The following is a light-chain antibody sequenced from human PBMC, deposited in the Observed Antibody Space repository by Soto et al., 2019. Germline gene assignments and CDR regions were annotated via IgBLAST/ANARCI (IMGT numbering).Light chain of an antibody. CDR3: AAWDDYLNGWV. V-gene: IGLV1-47*01. J-gene: IGLJ3*02. CDR1: SSNIGSNY. CDR2: RNN. Sequence: QSVLTQPPSPSGTPGQRVTVSCSGSSSNIGSNYVYWYQQLPGTAPRLLIHRNNQWPSGVPDRFSGSKSGTSASLAISGLQSEDEADYYCAAWDDYLNGWVFGGGTKLTVL.